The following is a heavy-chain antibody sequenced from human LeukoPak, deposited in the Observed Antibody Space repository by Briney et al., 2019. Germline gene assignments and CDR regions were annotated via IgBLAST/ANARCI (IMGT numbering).Heavy chain of an antibody. D-gene: IGHD4/OR15-4a*01. CDR1: GFTFSSYW. J-gene: IGHJ4*02. Sequence: PGGSLRLSCAASGFTFSSYWMSWVRQAPGKGLEWVANIKQDGSKKYYVDSVKGRFTISRDNAKNSLYLQMNSLRAEDTAVYYCARDVDYANPRHDYWGQGTLVTVSS. CDR3: ARDVDYANPRHDY. CDR2: IKQDGSKK. V-gene: IGHV3-7*01.